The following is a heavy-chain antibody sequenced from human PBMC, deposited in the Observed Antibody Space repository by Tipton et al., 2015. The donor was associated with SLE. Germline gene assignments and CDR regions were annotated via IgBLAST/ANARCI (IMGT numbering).Heavy chain of an antibody. V-gene: IGHV3-11*01. J-gene: IGHJ4*02. CDR2: ISSSGSTI. CDR1: GSTFSDYY. CDR3: ARGGSRWLQSYYFDY. Sequence: GSLRLSCAASGSTFSDYYMSWIRQAPGKGLEWVSYISSSGSTIYYADSVKGRFTISRDNAKNSLYLQMNSLRAEDTAVYYCARGGSRWLQSYYFDYWGQGTLVTVSS. D-gene: IGHD5-24*01.